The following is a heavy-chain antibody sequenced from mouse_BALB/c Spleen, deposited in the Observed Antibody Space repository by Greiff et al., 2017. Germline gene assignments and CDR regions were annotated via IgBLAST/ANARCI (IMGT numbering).Heavy chain of an antibody. CDR2: INPDSSTI. CDR3: ARPRYYGGGFDY. CDR1: GFDFSRYW. V-gene: IGHV4-1*02. D-gene: IGHD1-1*01. Sequence: AASGFDFSRYWMSWVRQAPGKGLEWIGEINPDSSTINYTPSLKDKFIISRDNAKNTLYLQMSKVRSEDTALYYCARPRYYGGGFDYWGQGTTLTVSS. J-gene: IGHJ2*01.